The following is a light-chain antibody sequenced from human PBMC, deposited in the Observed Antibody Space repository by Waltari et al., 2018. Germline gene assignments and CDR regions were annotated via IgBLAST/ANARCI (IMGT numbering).Light chain of an antibody. Sequence: EIVLTQYPGTLSVSPGERATLSCRASQSVSSSYLAWYQQKPGQAPRLLIYGASSRATGIPDRFSGSGSGTDFTLTISRLEPEDFAVYYCQQYGSSPLTFGGGTKVEIK. CDR1: QSVSSSY. CDR2: GAS. CDR3: QQYGSSPLT. J-gene: IGKJ4*01. V-gene: IGKV3-20*01.